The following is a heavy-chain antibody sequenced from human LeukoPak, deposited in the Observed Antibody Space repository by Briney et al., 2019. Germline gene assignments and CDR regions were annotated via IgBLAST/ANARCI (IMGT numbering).Heavy chain of an antibody. D-gene: IGHD2-15*01. CDR3: AKGRGYCTGGSCYSDY. CDR2: ISGSDGST. Sequence: RGSLRLSCTASGFTFSNYAMSWVRQAPGKGLEWVSTISGSDGSTYYADSVKGRFTISRDNSKNTLYLQMNSLRVEDTAIYYCAKGRGYCTGGSCYSDYWGQGTLVTVSS. J-gene: IGHJ4*02. V-gene: IGHV3-23*01. CDR1: GFTFSNYA.